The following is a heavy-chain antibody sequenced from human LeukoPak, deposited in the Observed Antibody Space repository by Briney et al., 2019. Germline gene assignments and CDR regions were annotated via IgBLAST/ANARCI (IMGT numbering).Heavy chain of an antibody. CDR3: ARVQLERRGTTEYYFDY. J-gene: IGHJ4*02. Sequence: PSETLSLTCTVSGGSISSYYWSWIRQPAGKGLEWIGRIYTSGSTNYNPSLKSRVTMSVDTSKNQFSLKLSSVTAADTAVYYCARVQLERRGTTEYYFDYWGQGTLVTVSS. CDR2: IYTSGST. D-gene: IGHD1-1*01. V-gene: IGHV4-4*07. CDR1: GGSISSYY.